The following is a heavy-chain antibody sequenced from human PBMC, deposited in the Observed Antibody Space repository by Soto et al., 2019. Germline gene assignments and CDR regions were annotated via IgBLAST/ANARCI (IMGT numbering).Heavy chain of an antibody. CDR3: ASTLGYDSSGYYYGWFDP. J-gene: IGHJ5*02. CDR1: GYTFTSYG. V-gene: IGHV1-18*01. CDR2: ISAYNGNT. D-gene: IGHD3-22*01. Sequence: ASVKVSCKASGYTFTSYGISCVRQAPGQGLEWMGWISAYNGNTNYAQKLQGRVTMTTDTSTSTAYMELRSLRSDDTAVYYCASTLGYDSSGYYYGWFDPWGQGALVTVSS.